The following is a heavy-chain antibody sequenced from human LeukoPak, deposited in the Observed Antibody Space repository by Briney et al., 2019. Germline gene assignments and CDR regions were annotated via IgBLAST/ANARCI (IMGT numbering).Heavy chain of an antibody. D-gene: IGHD2-15*01. CDR2: IRYDGTNK. Sequence: PGGSLRVSCAASGFTFRSFGMHWVRQAPGKGLEWVAFIRYDGTNKYYADSVKSRFTISRDNSKNTVYLQMNGLRVEDTAVYYCAKDPAPDTPYYFDDCGQGTLVTVSS. V-gene: IGHV3-30*02. CDR3: AKDPAPDTPYYFDD. J-gene: IGHJ4*02. CDR1: GFTFRSFG.